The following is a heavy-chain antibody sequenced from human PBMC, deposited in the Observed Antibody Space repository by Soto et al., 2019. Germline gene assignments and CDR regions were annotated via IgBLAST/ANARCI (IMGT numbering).Heavy chain of an antibody. J-gene: IGHJ4*02. Sequence: QVQLVESGGGVVQPGRSLRLSCAASGFTFSSYAMHWVRQAPGKGLEGVAVISYDGSNKYYADSVKGRFTISRDNSKNTLYLQMNSLRAEDTAVYYCARGSVVVVTALFDYWGQGTLVTVSS. V-gene: IGHV3-30-3*01. CDR3: ARGSVVVVTALFDY. D-gene: IGHD2-21*02. CDR1: GFTFSSYA. CDR2: ISYDGSNK.